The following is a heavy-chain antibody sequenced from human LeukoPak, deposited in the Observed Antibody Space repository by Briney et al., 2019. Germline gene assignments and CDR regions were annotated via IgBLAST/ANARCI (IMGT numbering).Heavy chain of an antibody. Sequence: SETLSLTCTVSGGSISSYYWSWIRQPPGKGLEWIGYIYYSGSTKYNPSLKSRVSISVDTSKNQFSLKLSSVTAADPAVYYCARGAGAGYNLQPFDYWGQGTLVTVSS. J-gene: IGHJ4*02. CDR1: GGSISSYY. V-gene: IGHV4-59*08. D-gene: IGHD5-24*01. CDR2: IYYSGST. CDR3: ARGAGAGYNLQPFDY.